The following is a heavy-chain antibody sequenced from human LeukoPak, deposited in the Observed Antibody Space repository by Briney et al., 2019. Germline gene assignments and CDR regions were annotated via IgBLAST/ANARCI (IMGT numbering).Heavy chain of an antibody. J-gene: IGHJ4*02. CDR3: ARSLAGYYFDY. D-gene: IGHD2-15*01. CDR2: IYCSGST. Sequence: SETLSLTCTVSGGSISSYYWSWIRQPPGKGLEWIGYIYCSGSTNYNPSLKSRVTISVDTSKNQFSLKLSSVTAADTAVYYCARSLAGYYFDYWGQGTLVTVSS. CDR1: GGSISSYY. V-gene: IGHV4-59*01.